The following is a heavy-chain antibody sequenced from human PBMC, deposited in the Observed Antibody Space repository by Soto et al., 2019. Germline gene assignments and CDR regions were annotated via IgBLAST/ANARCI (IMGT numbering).Heavy chain of an antibody. J-gene: IGHJ6*03. Sequence: SLRLSCAASGFTFDDYAMHWVRQAPGKGLEWVSGISWNSGSIGYADSVKGRFTISRDNAKNSLYLQMNSLRAEDTALYYCAKDKDDFWSNYMDVWGKGTTVTVSS. D-gene: IGHD3-3*01. CDR1: GFTFDDYA. CDR2: ISWNSGSI. V-gene: IGHV3-9*01. CDR3: AKDKDDFWSNYMDV.